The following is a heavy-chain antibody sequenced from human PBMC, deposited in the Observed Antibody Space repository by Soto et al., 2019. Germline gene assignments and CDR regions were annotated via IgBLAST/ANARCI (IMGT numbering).Heavy chain of an antibody. J-gene: IGHJ5*02. V-gene: IGHV1-18*01. CDR2: ISAYNDNI. CDR1: GYTFTDYA. Sequence: QVQLVQSGAEVKKPGASVQVSCKTSGYTFTDYAVTWVRQAPGQGLEWLGWISAYNDNIHYSPKFRGRVTMTTDTSMSTVYMELWSLRADDTAVYFCARFYWISAWFDPWGQGTPVTVSS. D-gene: IGHD3-9*01. CDR3: ARFYWISAWFDP.